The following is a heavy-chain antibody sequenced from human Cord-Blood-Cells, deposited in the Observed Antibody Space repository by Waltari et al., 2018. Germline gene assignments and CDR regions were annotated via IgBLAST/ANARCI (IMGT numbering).Heavy chain of an antibody. D-gene: IGHD2-15*01. Sequence: QVQLQESGPGLVKPSETLSLTCTVSGGSISSYYWSWIRQPPGKGLEWIGYIYYSGSTNYTPSLRSRVPISVDTSKNQSSLKLSCVTAAATAVYYCARPYCSGGSCYSGWVDPWGQGTLVTVSS. CDR2: IYYSGST. CDR3: ARPYCSGGSCYSGWVDP. J-gene: IGHJ5*02. V-gene: IGHV4-59*08. CDR1: GGSISSYY.